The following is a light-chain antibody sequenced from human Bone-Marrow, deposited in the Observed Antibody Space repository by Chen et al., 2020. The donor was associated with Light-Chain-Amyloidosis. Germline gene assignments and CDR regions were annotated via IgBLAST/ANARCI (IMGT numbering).Light chain of an antibody. CDR2: GSS. CDR3: QQYGTSPLP. CDR1: QTISSNY. J-gene: IGKJ4*01. V-gene: IGKV3-20*01. Sequence: EIVLTQSPGTLSLSPGEGANLSCRASQTISSNYLTWYQQKFGQAPRLLIYGSSSRATGIPERFTGSGSGTDFTYTINILEPEDFAMYYSQQYGTSPLPFGGVTRVEIK.